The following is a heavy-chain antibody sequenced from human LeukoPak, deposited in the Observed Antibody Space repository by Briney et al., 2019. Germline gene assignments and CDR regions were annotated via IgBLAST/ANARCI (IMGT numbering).Heavy chain of an antibody. CDR1: GYTFTSYD. CDR2: MNPNSGNT. Sequence: ASVKVSCKASGYTFTSYDINWVRQAPGQGLEWMGWMNPNSGNTGNAQKFQGRVTMTRNTSISTAYMELSSLRSEATAVYYCARGRRDSRQFDYWGQGTLVTVSS. V-gene: IGHV1-8*01. J-gene: IGHJ4*02. D-gene: IGHD3-10*01. CDR3: ARGRRDSRQFDY.